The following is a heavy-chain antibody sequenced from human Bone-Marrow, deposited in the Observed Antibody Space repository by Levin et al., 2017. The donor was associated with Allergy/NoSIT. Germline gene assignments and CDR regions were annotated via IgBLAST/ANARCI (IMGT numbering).Heavy chain of an antibody. CDR1: GFTFSDYY. CDR3: ARDEPSNSAVTGPWFDP. D-gene: IGHD4-17*01. CDR2: ISSSSSYT. V-gene: IGHV3-11*06. J-gene: IGHJ5*02. Sequence: GGSLRLSCAASGFTFSDYYMSWIRQAPGKGLEWVSYISSSSSYTNYADSVKGRFTISRDNAKNSLYLQMNSLRAEDTAVYYCARDEPSNSAVTGPWFDPWGQGTLVTVSS.